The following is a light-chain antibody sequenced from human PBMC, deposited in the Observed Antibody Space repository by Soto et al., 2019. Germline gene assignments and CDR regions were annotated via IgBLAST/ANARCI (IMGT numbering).Light chain of an antibody. J-gene: IGKJ1*01. Sequence: EIVLTQSPGTLSLSPGERATLSCRASQSVSSYLAWYQQKPGQAPRLLIYDASNRATGIPARFSGSGAGTDFTLTISSLEPEDFAVYYCQQRSNWPPWTFGQGTKGDI. CDR2: DAS. CDR3: QQRSNWPPWT. CDR1: QSVSSY. V-gene: IGKV3-11*01.